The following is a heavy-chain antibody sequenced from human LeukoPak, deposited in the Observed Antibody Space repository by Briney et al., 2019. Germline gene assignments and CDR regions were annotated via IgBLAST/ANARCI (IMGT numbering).Heavy chain of an antibody. CDR1: GYTFTGYY. J-gene: IGHJ4*02. V-gene: IGHV1-2*02. CDR3: ARSYCSSTSCYEVDY. Sequence: ASVKVSCKASGYTFTGYYMHWVRQAPGQGLEWMGWINPNSGGTNYAQTFQGRVTMTRDTSISTAYMELSRLRSDDTAVYYCARSYCSSTSCYEVDYWGQGTLVTVSS. CDR2: INPNSGGT. D-gene: IGHD2-2*01.